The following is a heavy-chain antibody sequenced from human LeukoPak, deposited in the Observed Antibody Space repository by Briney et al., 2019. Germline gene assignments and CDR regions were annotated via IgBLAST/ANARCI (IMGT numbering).Heavy chain of an antibody. D-gene: IGHD3-10*01. V-gene: IGHV3-30*18. Sequence: PGGSVSLPCVACLLTFSIYHKPWPAQPSAKGLEGVADILYDGCHNSYADSVKGRFTIARDNSKNTLYLQMNSLRAEDTAVYYCAKLSASNNIPPPPWDYYGAGSHYWGQGTLVTVSS. CDR2: ILYDGCHN. CDR3: AKLSASNNIPPPPWDYYGAGSHY. CDR1: LLTFSIYH. J-gene: IGHJ4*02.